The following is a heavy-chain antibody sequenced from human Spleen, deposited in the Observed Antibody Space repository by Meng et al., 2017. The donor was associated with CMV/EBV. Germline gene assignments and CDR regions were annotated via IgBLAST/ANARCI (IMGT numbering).Heavy chain of an antibody. CDR2: INPSGGST. D-gene: IGHD3-22*01. CDR1: GYTFTSYY. J-gene: IGHJ4*02. Sequence: ASVKVSCKASGYTFTSYYMHWVRQAPGQGLEWMGIINPSGGSTSYAQKFQGRVTMTRDTSTSTVYMELSSLRSEDTAVYYCAKRVSAYQFDYWGQGTLVTVSS. CDR3: AKRVSAYQFDY. V-gene: IGHV1-46*01.